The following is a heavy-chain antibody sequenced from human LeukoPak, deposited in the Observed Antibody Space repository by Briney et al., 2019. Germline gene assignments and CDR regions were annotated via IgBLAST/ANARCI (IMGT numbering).Heavy chain of an antibody. CDR3: ASSGWSSSWFDP. CDR1: GGSISSGGYS. D-gene: IGHD6-19*01. CDR2: IYYSGST. J-gene: IGHJ5*02. Sequence: SETLSLTCAVSGGSISSGGYSWSWIRQPPGKGLEWIGYIYYSGSTNYNPSLKSRVTISVDTSKNQFSLKLSSVTAADTAVYYCASSGWSSSWFDPWGQGTLVTVSS. V-gene: IGHV4-61*08.